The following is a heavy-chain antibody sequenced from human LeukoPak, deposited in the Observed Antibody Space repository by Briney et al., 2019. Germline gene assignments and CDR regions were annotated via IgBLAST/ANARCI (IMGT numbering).Heavy chain of an antibody. D-gene: IGHD3-22*01. CDR3: ARDPSPEVVVISWFDP. Sequence: GGSLRLSCAASGFTFSSYAMHWVRQAPGEGLEWVAVISYDGSNKYYADSVKGRFTISRDNSKNTRYLQMNSLRAEDTAVYYGARDPSPEVVVISWFDPWGQGTLVTVSS. CDR1: GFTFSSYA. V-gene: IGHV3-30-3*01. CDR2: ISYDGSNK. J-gene: IGHJ5*02.